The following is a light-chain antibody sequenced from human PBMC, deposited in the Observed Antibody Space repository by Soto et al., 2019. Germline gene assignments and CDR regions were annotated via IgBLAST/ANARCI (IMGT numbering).Light chain of an antibody. J-gene: IGKJ2*03. CDR1: QSISFW. CDR3: QQYNSFAPYS. V-gene: IGKV1-5*01. CDR2: DAS. Sequence: DIQMTQSPSTLSASVGDRVTITCRSSQSISFWLAWYQQKPGKAPKLLIYDASTLYSGVPSRFSGSRSGTEFTLTISSLQPDDFASCYGQQYNSFAPYSFGQGTKLEI.